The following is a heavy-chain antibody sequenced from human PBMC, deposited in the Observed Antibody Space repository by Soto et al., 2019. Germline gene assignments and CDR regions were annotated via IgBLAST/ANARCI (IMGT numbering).Heavy chain of an antibody. CDR1: GGSVSSGSYY. CDR2: IYYSGST. CDR3: ARADSVVAATDYYYYYYGMDV. D-gene: IGHD2-15*01. V-gene: IGHV4-61*01. Sequence: SETLSLTCTVSGGSVSSGSYYWSWIRQPPGKGLEWIGYIYYSGSTNYNPSLKSRVTISVDTSKNQFSLKLSSVTAADTAVYYCARADSVVAATDYYYYYYGMDVWGQGTTVTVSS. J-gene: IGHJ6*02.